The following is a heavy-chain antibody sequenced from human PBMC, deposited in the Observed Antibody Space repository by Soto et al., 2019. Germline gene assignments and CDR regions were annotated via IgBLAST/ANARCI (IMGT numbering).Heavy chain of an antibody. J-gene: IGHJ5*02. CDR1: GGSFSGYY. CDR3: ARGVPSITIFGVVIGWFDP. CDR2: INHSGST. D-gene: IGHD3-3*01. V-gene: IGHV4-34*01. Sequence: QVQLQQWGAGLLKPSETLSLTCAVYGGSFSGYYWSWIRQPPGKGLEWIGEINHSGSTNYNPSLKSRCTISVDTSKNQFSLKLSSVTAADTAVYYCARGVPSITIFGVVIGWFDPWGQGTLVTVSS.